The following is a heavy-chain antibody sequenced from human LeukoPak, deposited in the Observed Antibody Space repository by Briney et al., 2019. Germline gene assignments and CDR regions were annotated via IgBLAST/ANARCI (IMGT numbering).Heavy chain of an antibody. J-gene: IGHJ4*02. Sequence: RGSLRLSCAAYGFTFSSYSMNWVRQAPGKGLEWVSAISGSGGNTYYADSVKGRFTISRDNSKNTLYLQMNSRRAEDTALYYCAKPAKTDYADYWGQGTLVTVSS. D-gene: IGHD1-14*01. CDR3: AKPAKTDYADY. V-gene: IGHV3-23*01. CDR1: GFTFSSYS. CDR2: ISGSGGNT.